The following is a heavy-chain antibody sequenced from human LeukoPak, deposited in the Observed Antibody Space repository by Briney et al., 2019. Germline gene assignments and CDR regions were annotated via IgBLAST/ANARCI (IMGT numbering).Heavy chain of an antibody. CDR3: ARDWLVVPAALPYNWFDP. CDR2: IYTSGST. D-gene: IGHD2-2*01. CDR1: GGFISSYY. J-gene: IGHJ5*02. Sequence: PSETLSLTCTVSGGFISSYYWSWIRQPAGKGLEWIGRIYTSGSTNYNPSLKSRVTMSVDTSKNQFSLKLSSVTAADTAVYYCARDWLVVPAALPYNWFDPWGQGTLVTVSS. V-gene: IGHV4-4*07.